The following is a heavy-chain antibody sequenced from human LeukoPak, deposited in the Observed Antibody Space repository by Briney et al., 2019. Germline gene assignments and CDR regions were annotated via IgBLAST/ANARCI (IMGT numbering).Heavy chain of an antibody. J-gene: IGHJ4*02. V-gene: IGHV3-21*01. CDR3: ARADRSSGYGQQLDY. CDR2: ISSSSSYI. D-gene: IGHD5-18*01. Sequence: PGGCLRLSCAASGFTFSSYSMNWVRQAPGKGLEWVSSISSSSSYIYYADSVKGRFTIPRDNAKNSLYLQMNSLRAEDTAVYYCARADRSSGYGQQLDYWGQGTLVTVSS. CDR1: GFTFSSYS.